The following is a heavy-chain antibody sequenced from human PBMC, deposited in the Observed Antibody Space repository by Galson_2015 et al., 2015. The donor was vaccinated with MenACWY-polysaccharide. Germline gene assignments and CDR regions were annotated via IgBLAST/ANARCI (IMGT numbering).Heavy chain of an antibody. J-gene: IGHJ4*02. CDR3: VTNPRAVTTVPHKRTL. Sequence: SEPLSLTCPVSTASISSSSYSWGWLRQPPGKGLEWIGSGYYSGNTFYNPSLKSRVTISVDTSRNQFSLNLASVTAADTAVYYCVTNPRAVTTVPHKRTLWGQRTLVTVSS. D-gene: IGHD4-11*01. CDR2: GYYSGNT. CDR1: TASISSSSYS. V-gene: IGHV4-39*01.